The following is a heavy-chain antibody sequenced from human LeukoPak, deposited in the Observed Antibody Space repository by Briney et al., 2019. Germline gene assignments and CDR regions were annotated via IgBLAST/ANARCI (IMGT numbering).Heavy chain of an antibody. V-gene: IGHV3-11*01. CDR3: ARGDSSGYHNWFDP. CDR2: ISSSGSTI. J-gene: IGHJ5*02. CDR1: GFTFSDYY. Sequence: PGGSLRLSCAASGFTFSDYYVSWIRQAPGKGLEWVSYISSSGSTIYYADSVKGRFTISRDNAKNSLYLQMNSLRAEDTAVYYCARGDSSGYHNWFDPWGQGTLVTVSS. D-gene: IGHD3-22*01.